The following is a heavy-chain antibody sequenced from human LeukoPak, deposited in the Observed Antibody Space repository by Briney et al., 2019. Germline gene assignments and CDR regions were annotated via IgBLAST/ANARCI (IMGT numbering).Heavy chain of an antibody. CDR2: ISSNGGST. D-gene: IGHD6-19*01. Sequence: PGGSLRLSCSASGFTFSSYAMHWVRQAPGKGLEYVSAISSNGGSTYYADSVKGRFTISRDNSKNTLYLQMSSLRAGDTAVYYCVKDLGQQWLVSYFDYWGQGTLVTVSS. V-gene: IGHV3-64D*06. CDR3: VKDLGQQWLVSYFDY. J-gene: IGHJ4*02. CDR1: GFTFSSYA.